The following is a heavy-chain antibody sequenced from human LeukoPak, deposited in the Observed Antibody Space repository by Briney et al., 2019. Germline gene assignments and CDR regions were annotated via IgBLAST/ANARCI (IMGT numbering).Heavy chain of an antibody. D-gene: IGHD3-10*01. V-gene: IGHV1-24*01. J-gene: IGHJ3*02. CDR3: ATDRTYSSGMTFDS. CDR2: FDPEDGET. Sequence: ASVKVSCKVSGYTLTDLSMHWVRQAPGKGLEWMGGFDPEDGETIYAQKFQGRVTMTEDTSTNTAHMELSSLSSGATAVYYCATDRTYSSGMTFDSWGQGTMVTVSS. CDR1: GYTLTDLS.